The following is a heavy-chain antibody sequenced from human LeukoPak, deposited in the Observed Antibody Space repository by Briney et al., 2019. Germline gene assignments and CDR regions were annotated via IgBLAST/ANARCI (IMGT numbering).Heavy chain of an antibody. CDR1: GFTFRKHG. CDR2: IRYDGSNK. D-gene: IGHD5-12*01. Sequence: GGSLRLSCAASGFTFRKHGMNWVRQAPGKGLEWVAFIRYDGSNKYYADSVKGRFTISRDNSKNTLYLQMKSLRAEDTAVYYCAKGGGYEAQYYYYYLDVWGKGTTVTISS. CDR3: AKGGGYEAQYYYYYLDV. V-gene: IGHV3-30*02. J-gene: IGHJ6*03.